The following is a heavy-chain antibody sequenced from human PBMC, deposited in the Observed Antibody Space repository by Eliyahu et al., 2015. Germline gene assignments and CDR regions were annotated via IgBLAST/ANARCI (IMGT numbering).Heavy chain of an antibody. J-gene: IGHJ6*03. CDR3: ARGLSAGYQCYYSYMDV. CDR1: GXSFRSFY. Sequence: QVQLQQWGXGLLKPSETLSLTCAVYGXSFRSFYWTWSRQXPGKGLEWIGEIDHSGSTNYNPXLKSRVIISVDTSKNQFSLKXRSVTAADTAVYYCARGLSAGYQCYYSYMDVWGKGTTVTVSS. CDR2: IDHSGST. V-gene: IGHV4-34*01. D-gene: IGHD3-9*01.